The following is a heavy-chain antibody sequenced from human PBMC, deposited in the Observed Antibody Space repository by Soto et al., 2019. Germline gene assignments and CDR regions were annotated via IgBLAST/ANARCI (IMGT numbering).Heavy chain of an antibody. J-gene: IGHJ4*02. CDR3: ARFWGPVPAAVDDY. D-gene: IGHD2-2*01. Sequence: QVQLVESGGGVVQPGRSLRLSCAASGFTFSNFGMQWVRQAPGKGLEWVASISYDGNIKYSAASVKGRFTISRDNSKITLYLHMNSLRSEDTAVYYCARFWGPVPAAVDDYWGQGTLVTVSS. CDR2: ISYDGNIK. V-gene: IGHV3-30*03. CDR1: GFTFSNFG.